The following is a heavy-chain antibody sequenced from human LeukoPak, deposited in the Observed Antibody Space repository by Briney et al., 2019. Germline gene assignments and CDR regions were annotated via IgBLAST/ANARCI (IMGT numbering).Heavy chain of an antibody. Sequence: SETLSLTCTVSGGSISSYYWSWIRQPAGKGLEWIGYIYYSGSTNYNPSLKSRVTISVDTSKNQFSLKLSSVTAADTAVYYCARWVGANYYYYGMDVWGQGTTVTVSS. J-gene: IGHJ6*02. CDR1: GGSISSYY. CDR3: ARWVGANYYYYGMDV. CDR2: IYYSGST. V-gene: IGHV4-59*12. D-gene: IGHD1-26*01.